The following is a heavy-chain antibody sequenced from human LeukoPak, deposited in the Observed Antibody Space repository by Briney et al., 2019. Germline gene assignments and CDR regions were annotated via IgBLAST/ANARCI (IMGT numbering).Heavy chain of an antibody. D-gene: IGHD3-10*01. Sequence: SETLSLTCAVSGYSISSGYYWGCIRQPPGKGLEWIGSIYHSGSTYYSPSLKSRVTISVDTSKNQFSLKLSSVTAADTAVYYCARDRVDGEGYWGQGTLVTVSS. CDR3: ARDRVDGEGY. CDR1: GYSISSGYY. V-gene: IGHV4-38-2*02. CDR2: IYHSGST. J-gene: IGHJ4*02.